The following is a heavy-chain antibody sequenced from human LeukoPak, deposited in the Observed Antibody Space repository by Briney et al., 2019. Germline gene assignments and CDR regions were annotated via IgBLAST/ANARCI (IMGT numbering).Heavy chain of an antibody. CDR1: GFSFSNYA. CDR2: IRGSDEST. CDR3: AKETGAGSGWYDY. D-gene: IGHD6-19*01. J-gene: IGHJ4*02. V-gene: IGHV3-23*01. Sequence: GGSLRLSCAASGFSFSNYAMSWVRQAPGKGLEWVSSIRGSDESTYYADSVKGRFAISRDNSKNTVSLQMNSLRAEDTAIYYCAKETGAGSGWYDYWGQGTLVTVSS.